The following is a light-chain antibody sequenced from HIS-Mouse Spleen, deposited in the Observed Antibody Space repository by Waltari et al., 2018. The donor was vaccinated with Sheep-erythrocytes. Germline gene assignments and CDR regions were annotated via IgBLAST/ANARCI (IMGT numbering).Light chain of an antibody. CDR1: PSISSW. V-gene: IGKV1-5*03. J-gene: IGKJ3*01. CDR2: KAS. Sequence: DIQMTQSPSTLSASVGDRVTITCRASPSISSWLAWYQPKPGKAPKRLIYKASRLESGVPSRFSGSGSGTGFTLTISSLQPDDFATYYCQQYNSYSVTFGPGTKVDIK. CDR3: QQYNSYSVT.